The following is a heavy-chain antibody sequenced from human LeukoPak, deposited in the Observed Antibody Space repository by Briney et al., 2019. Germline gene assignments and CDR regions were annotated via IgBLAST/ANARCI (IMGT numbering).Heavy chain of an antibody. CDR1: GGSISSSNW. CDR2: IYHSGST. D-gene: IGHD3-9*01. CDR3: ARDYVRYFDWLPPPYYYYYGMDV. J-gene: IGHJ6*02. V-gene: IGHV4-4*02. Sequence: SGTLSLTCAVSGGSISSSNWWSWVRQPPGKGLEWIGEIYHSGSTNYNPSLKSRVTISVDKSKNQFSLKLSSVTAADTAVYYCARDYVRYFDWLPPPYYYYYGMDVWGQGTMVTVSS.